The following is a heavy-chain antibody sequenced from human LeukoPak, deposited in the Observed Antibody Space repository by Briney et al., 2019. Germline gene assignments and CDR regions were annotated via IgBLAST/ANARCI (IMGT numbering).Heavy chain of an antibody. CDR1: GGTFSSYA. D-gene: IGHD3-22*01. CDR3: ARDYYDSSGSPFDY. Sequence: SVKVSCKASGGTFSSYAISWVRQAPGQGLEWMGRIIPILGIANYAQKFQGRVTITADKSTSTAYMELSSLRSEDTAVYYCARDYYDSSGSPFDYWGQGTLVTVSS. CDR2: IIPILGIA. J-gene: IGHJ4*02. V-gene: IGHV1-69*04.